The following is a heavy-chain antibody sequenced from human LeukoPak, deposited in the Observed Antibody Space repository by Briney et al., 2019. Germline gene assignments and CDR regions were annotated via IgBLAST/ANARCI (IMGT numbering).Heavy chain of an antibody. D-gene: IGHD1-26*01. V-gene: IGHV3-73*01. CDR3: TSGNYYSFDN. CDR1: GFTFSGSA. Sequence: GGSLGLSCAASGFTFSGSAMHWVRQASGKGLEWVGRIRSKANSYATAYSASVKGRFTVSRDDSKNTAYLQMNSLKTEDTAVYYCTSGNYYSFDNWGQGTLVTVSS. CDR2: IRSKANSYAT. J-gene: IGHJ4*02.